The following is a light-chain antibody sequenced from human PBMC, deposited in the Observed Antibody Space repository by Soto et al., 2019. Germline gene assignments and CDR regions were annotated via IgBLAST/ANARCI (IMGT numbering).Light chain of an antibody. CDR3: QQYELYPGT. J-gene: IGKJ4*01. Sequence: EIQMTQSPSTLSASVGDSVTITCRASQSANKRLAWYQQKPGKAPNLLIHDASTLASGVPSRFSGSGSGTDFTLTISSLQPDDFAIYYCQQYELYPGTFGGGTKVEIK. V-gene: IGKV1-5*01. CDR1: QSANKR. CDR2: DAS.